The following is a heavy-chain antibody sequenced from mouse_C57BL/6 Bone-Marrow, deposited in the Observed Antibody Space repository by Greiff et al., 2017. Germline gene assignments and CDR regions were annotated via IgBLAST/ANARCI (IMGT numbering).Heavy chain of an antibody. CDR1: GYTFTSYW. CDR3: AIPQSFDYDGSSYGYFDV. CDR2: IHPSDSDT. J-gene: IGHJ1*03. Sequence: QVQLQQPGAELVKPGASVKVSCKASGYTFTSYWMHWVKQRPGQGLEWIGRIHPSDSDTNYNQKFKGKATLTVDKSSSTAYMQLSSLTSEDSAVYYCAIPQSFDYDGSSYGYFDVWGTGTTVTVSS. V-gene: IGHV1-74*01. D-gene: IGHD1-1*01.